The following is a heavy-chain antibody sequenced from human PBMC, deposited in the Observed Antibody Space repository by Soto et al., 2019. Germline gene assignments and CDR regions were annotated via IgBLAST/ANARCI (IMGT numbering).Heavy chain of an antibody. Sequence: SETLSLTCAVSGGSISSGGYSWSWIQQPPGKGLEWIGYIYHSGSTYYNPSLKSRVTISVDRSKNQFSLQLNSVTPEDTAVYYCARGRRRYSSSWYDSYYGMDVWGQGTTVTVSS. J-gene: IGHJ6*02. V-gene: IGHV4-30-2*01. CDR1: GGSISSGGYS. CDR3: ARGRRRYSSSWYDSYYGMDV. D-gene: IGHD6-13*01. CDR2: IYHSGST.